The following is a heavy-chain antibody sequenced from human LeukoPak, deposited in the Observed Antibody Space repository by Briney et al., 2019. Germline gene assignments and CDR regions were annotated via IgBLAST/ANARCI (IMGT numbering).Heavy chain of an antibody. J-gene: IGHJ3*02. D-gene: IGHD3-22*01. CDR3: AKDAKPYYYDSSGYYYAGAFDI. CDR2: ISGSGGST. Sequence: GGSLRLSCEASGFAFSFFAMSWVRQAPGKGLEWVSAISGSGGSTYYADSVKGRFTISRDNSKNTLHLQMNSLRAEDTAVYYCAKDAKPYYYDSSGYYYAGAFDIWGQGTMVTVSS. CDR1: GFAFSFFA. V-gene: IGHV3-23*01.